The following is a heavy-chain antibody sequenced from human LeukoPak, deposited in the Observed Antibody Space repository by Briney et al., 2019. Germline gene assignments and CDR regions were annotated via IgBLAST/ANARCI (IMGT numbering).Heavy chain of an antibody. D-gene: IGHD1-1*01. Sequence: AESLRLACAVSGFSFSSYALSWVRQPQGKGLEWVCAISGSGGSTYYADSVKGRFTISRDNSTNTLYLQMNSLRAEDTAVYYCAKVGLERHQFDYWGQGTLVTVSS. J-gene: IGHJ4*02. CDR1: GFSFSSYA. CDR3: AKVGLERHQFDY. V-gene: IGHV3-23*01. CDR2: ISGSGGST.